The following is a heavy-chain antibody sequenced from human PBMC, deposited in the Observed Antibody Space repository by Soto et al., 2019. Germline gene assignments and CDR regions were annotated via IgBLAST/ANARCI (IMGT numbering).Heavy chain of an antibody. CDR1: GFTFSSYE. Sequence: VGSLRLSCAASGFTFSSYEMNWVRQAPGKGLEWVSYISSSGSTIYYADSVKGRFTISRDNAKNSLYLQMNSLRAEDTAVYYCARVQSSSSYYGMDVWGQGTTVTVSS. J-gene: IGHJ6*02. CDR3: ARVQSSSSYYGMDV. CDR2: ISSSGSTI. D-gene: IGHD6-13*01. V-gene: IGHV3-48*03.